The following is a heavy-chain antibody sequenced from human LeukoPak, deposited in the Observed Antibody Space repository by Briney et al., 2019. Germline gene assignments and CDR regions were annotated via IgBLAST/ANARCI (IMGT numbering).Heavy chain of an antibody. CDR1: GFTFSSYA. J-gene: IGHJ4*02. Sequence: GGSLRLSCAASGFTFSSYAVHWVRQAPGQGLEWVAVISYDGTNKYYADSVKGRFTISRDNSKNTLYLQMNSLRAEDTAVYYCARDGYGLDTPMVSTIFDYWGQGSLVTVSS. V-gene: IGHV3-30-3*01. D-gene: IGHD5-18*01. CDR3: ARDGYGLDTPMVSTIFDY. CDR2: ISYDGTNK.